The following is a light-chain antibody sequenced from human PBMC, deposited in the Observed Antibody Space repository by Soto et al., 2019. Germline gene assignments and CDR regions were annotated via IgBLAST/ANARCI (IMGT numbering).Light chain of an antibody. Sequence: EIVLTQSPGTLSLSPGERATLSCRASQSVSSSYLAWYQQKPGQAPRLLIYGASSRATGIPDRFSGSGSGTDFHITSSRLEPEDFAVYVCHQAGSSPFTFGGGTKVEIK. J-gene: IGKJ4*01. CDR2: GAS. CDR3: HQAGSSPFT. CDR1: QSVSSSY. V-gene: IGKV3-20*01.